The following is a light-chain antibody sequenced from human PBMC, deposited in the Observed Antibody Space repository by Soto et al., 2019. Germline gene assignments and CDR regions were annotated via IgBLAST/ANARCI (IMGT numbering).Light chain of an antibody. CDR1: QSIRNY. J-gene: IGKJ1*01. CDR2: AAS. V-gene: IGKV1-39*01. Sequence: DIQMTQSPSSLSASVGDRVTISCRASQSIRNYVSWYQQKPGTAPKLLIRAASTLQSGVPSRFSCSGSRTDFTLTISSLQIEDFATYFCQQTDSTPQTFGQGTNVEI. CDR3: QQTDSTPQT.